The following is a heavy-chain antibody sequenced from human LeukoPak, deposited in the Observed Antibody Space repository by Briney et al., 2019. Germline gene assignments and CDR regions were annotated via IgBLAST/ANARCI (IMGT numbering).Heavy chain of an antibody. Sequence: GGSLRLSCAASGFTFSSYSMNWVRQAPGKGLEWVSYNSSSSSTIYYADSVEGRFTISRDNAKNSLYLQMNSLRAEDTAVYYCAKGSNILTGYYNFDQWGQGTLVTVSS. V-gene: IGHV3-48*01. CDR1: GFTFSSYS. J-gene: IGHJ4*02. CDR2: NSSSSSTI. CDR3: AKGSNILTGYYNFDQ. D-gene: IGHD3-9*01.